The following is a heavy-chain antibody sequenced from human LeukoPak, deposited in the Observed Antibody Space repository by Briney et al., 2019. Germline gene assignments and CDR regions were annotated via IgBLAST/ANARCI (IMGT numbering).Heavy chain of an antibody. CDR2: IYYSGST. V-gene: IGHV4-59*01. Sequence: SETLSLTCTVSGGSISSYYWSWIRQPPGKGLEWIGYIYYSGSTNYNPSLKSRVTISVDTSKNQFSLKLGSVTAADTAVYYCARYVVVTAYFDYWGQGTLVTVSS. D-gene: IGHD2-21*02. CDR1: GGSISSYY. J-gene: IGHJ4*02. CDR3: ARYVVVTAYFDY.